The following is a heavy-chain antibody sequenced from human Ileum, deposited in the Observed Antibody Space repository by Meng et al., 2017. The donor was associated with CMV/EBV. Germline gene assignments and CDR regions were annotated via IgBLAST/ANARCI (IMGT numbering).Heavy chain of an antibody. J-gene: IGHJ6*02. Sequence: GESLKISCDASGFSFSNFAMVWVRLAPGKGLEWVSGIRANAGGTYYADSVKGRFTISRDNSKNTLYLQMNSLRAEDTATFYCAKTYCGTTSCSTPYYYFGLDVWGQGTTVTDS. CDR2: IRANAGGT. CDR1: GFSFSNFA. D-gene: IGHD2-2*02. CDR3: AKTYCGTTSCSTPYYYFGLDV. V-gene: IGHV3-23*01.